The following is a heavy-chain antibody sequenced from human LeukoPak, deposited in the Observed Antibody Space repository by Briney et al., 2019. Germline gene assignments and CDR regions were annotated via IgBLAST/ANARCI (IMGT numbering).Heavy chain of an antibody. CDR2: IYFTGST. CDR3: ATIHY. Sequence: PSETLSLTCTVSGGSISSGDYYWSWIRQPPGKGLEWIGYIYFTGSTSYNPSLKSRVIISPDTSKNQFSLKLTSVTAADTAVYYCATIHYWGQGTLVTVSS. CDR1: GGSISSGDYY. J-gene: IGHJ4*02. V-gene: IGHV4-30-4*01.